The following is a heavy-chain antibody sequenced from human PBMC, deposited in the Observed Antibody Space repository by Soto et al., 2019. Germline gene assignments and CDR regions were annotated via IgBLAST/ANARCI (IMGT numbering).Heavy chain of an antibody. CDR3: ARARVYATGPLDF. V-gene: IGHV3-21*06. D-gene: IGHD6-13*01. CDR1: GFTFTSYT. CDR2: ISSSSDYI. J-gene: IGHJ4*02. Sequence: GGSLRLSCAASGFTFTSYTMNWVRQAPGKGLEWVSSISSSSDYIYYADSMKGRVTISRDNAKNSLFLDMNSLTGEDTAVYYCARARVYATGPLDFWGQGTMVTVYS.